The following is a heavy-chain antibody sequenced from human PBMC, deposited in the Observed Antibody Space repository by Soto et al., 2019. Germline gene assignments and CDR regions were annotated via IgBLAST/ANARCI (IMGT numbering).Heavy chain of an antibody. V-gene: IGHV3-15*07. Sequence: EVQLVESGGGLVKPGGSLRLSCAASGFAFSNAWINWVRQPPGRGLEWVGRIKSQTDGGSGDYAAPVKGRFVVSRDDSQNIVYLQMNSLKIEDTAVYYCTTDSRTIMPEVRFDFWGHGTLVTVSS. J-gene: IGHJ4*01. CDR2: IKSQTDGGSG. CDR3: TTDSRTIMPEVRFDF. CDR1: GFAFSNAW. D-gene: IGHD3-16*01.